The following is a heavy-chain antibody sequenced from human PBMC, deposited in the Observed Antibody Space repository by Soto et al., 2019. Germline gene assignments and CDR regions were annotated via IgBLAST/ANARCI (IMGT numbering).Heavy chain of an antibody. CDR3: ARDQVQMQYYGHTLDV. D-gene: IGHD1-1*01. Sequence: QVQLVESGGGVVQPGRSLRLSCVVSGFTCSNYGMHWVRQAPGKGLEWVADIWYDGSNQRYADSVEGRFTISRDNSKNTLYLQMNGLSVEDTAVYYCARDQVQMQYYGHTLDVWGQGTTVTVSS. V-gene: IGHV3-33*01. J-gene: IGHJ6*02. CDR2: IWYDGSNQ. CDR1: GFTCSNYG.